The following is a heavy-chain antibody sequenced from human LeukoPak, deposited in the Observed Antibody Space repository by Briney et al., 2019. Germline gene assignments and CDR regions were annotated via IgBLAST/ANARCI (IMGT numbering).Heavy chain of an antibody. CDR1: GGSINSYY. J-gene: IGHJ5*02. V-gene: IGHV4-59*01. CDR3: ARAPTWFDT. CDR2: ISYSGST. Sequence: PSETLSLTCSVSGGSINSYYWSWIRQSPEKGLEWIGYISYSGSTNYNPSHKSRVTISLDTSKNQSSLKLSSVTAADSAIYYCARAPTWFDTWGQGTLVTVSS.